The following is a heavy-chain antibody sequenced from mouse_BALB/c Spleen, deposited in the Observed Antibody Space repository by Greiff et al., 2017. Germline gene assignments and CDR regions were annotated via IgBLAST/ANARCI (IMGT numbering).Heavy chain of an antibody. D-gene: IGHD1-1*02. CDR2: IYPGDGDT. V-gene: IGHV1-87*01. J-gene: IGHJ4*01. CDR3: ARYDSLLLSMDY. Sequence: VQLQQSGAELVKPGASVKLSCKASGYTFTSYWMQWVKQRPGQGLEWIGAIYPGDGDTRYTQKFKGKATLTADKSSSTAYMQLSSLASEDSAVYYCARYDSLLLSMDYWGQGTSVTVSS. CDR1: GYTFTSYW.